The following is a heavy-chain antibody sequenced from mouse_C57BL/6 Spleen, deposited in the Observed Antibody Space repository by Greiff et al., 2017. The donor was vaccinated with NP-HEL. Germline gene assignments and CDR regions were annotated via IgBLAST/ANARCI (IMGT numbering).Heavy chain of an antibody. Sequence: SGGCFLQPVGSITLSCVSSGFPFRNYCLTCVRHSPVTGLEWVAQIRLKSDNYATHYAESVKGRFTISRDDSKSSVYLQMNNLRAEDTGIYYCTGHDYDWFAYWGQGTLVTVSA. D-gene: IGHD2-4*01. V-gene: IGHV6-3*01. CDR1: GFPFRNYC. CDR2: IRLKSDNYAT. J-gene: IGHJ3*01. CDR3: TGHDYDWFAY.